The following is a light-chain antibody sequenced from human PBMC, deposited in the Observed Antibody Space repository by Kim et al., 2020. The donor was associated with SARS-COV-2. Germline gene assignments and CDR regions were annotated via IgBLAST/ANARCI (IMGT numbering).Light chain of an antibody. CDR1: QTISSY. V-gene: IGKV1-39*01. J-gene: IGKJ1*01. CDR2: AAS. Sequence: DIQMTQSPSSLSASVGDRVTITCRASQTISSYLNWYQQKPGKAPKLLIYAASSLQTGVPSRFSGSGSGTDFTLTISSLQPEDFATYYSLQAYRPPRTFAPWINVDI. CDR3: LQAYRPPRT.